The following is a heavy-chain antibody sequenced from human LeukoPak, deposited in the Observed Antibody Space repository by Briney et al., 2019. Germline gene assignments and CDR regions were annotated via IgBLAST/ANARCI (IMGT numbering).Heavy chain of an antibody. Sequence: ASVKVSCKASGYTFTSYAMHWVRQAPGQRLEWMGWINAGSGNTKYSQNFQGRVTMTRDTSTSTVYMELSSLRSEDTAVYYCARRYCSSTSCYADYWGQGTLVTVSS. CDR1: GYTFTSYA. CDR3: ARRYCSSTSCYADY. V-gene: IGHV1-3*01. CDR2: INAGSGNT. J-gene: IGHJ4*02. D-gene: IGHD2-2*01.